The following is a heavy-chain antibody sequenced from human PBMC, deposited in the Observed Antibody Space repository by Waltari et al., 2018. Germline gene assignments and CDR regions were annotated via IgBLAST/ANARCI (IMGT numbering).Heavy chain of an antibody. D-gene: IGHD3-3*01. V-gene: IGHV3-21*01. Sequence: EVQLVESGGGLVKPGGSLRLSCAASGFTFSSYSMTWVRQAPGKGLEWVSSISSSSIYIYYADSVKGLFTISRDNAKNSLYLQMNSLRAEDTAVYYCARGLYDFWKHGMDVWGQGTTVTVSS. CDR3: ARGLYDFWKHGMDV. J-gene: IGHJ6*02. CDR2: ISSSSIYI. CDR1: GFTFSSYS.